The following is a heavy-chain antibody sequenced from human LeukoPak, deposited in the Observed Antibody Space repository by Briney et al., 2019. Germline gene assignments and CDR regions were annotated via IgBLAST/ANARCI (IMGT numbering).Heavy chain of an antibody. CDR2: IYYSGST. D-gene: IGHD6-13*01. V-gene: IGHV4-30-4*01. J-gene: IGHJ4*02. CDR3: ARVLAAAGDFDY. Sequence: SETQSLTCTVSGGSISSGDYYWSWIRQPPGKGLEWIGYIYYSGSTYYNPSLKSRVTISVDTSKNQFSLKLSSVTAADTAVYYCARVLAAAGDFDYWGQGTLVTVSS. CDR1: GGSISSGDYY.